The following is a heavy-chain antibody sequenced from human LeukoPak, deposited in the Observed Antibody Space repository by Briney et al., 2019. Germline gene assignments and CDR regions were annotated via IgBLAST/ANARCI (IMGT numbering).Heavy chain of an antibody. Sequence: SETLSLTCTVSGGSISSYYWSWIRQPPGKGLEWIGYIYYSGSTNYNPSLKSRVTISVDTSKNQFSLKLSSVTAADTAVYYCARVVSKEDAFDIWGQGTMVTVSS. V-gene: IGHV4-59*01. CDR1: GGSISSYY. J-gene: IGHJ3*02. CDR2: IYYSGST. CDR3: ARVVSKEDAFDI. D-gene: IGHD4-11*01.